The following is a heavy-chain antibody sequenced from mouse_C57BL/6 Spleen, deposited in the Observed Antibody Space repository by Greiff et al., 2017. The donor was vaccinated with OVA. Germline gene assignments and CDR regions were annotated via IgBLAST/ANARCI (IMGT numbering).Heavy chain of an antibody. V-gene: IGHV1-55*01. D-gene: IGHD1-1*01. J-gene: IGHJ2*01. CDR2: IYPGSGST. Sequence: VQLQQSGAELVKPGASVKMSCKASGYTFTSYWITWVKQRPGQGLEWIGDIYPGSGSTNYNEKFKSKATLTVDTSSSTAYMQLSSLTSEDSAVYYCARSYGSSLYYFDYWGQGTTLTVSS. CDR1: GYTFTSYW. CDR3: ARSYGSSLYYFDY.